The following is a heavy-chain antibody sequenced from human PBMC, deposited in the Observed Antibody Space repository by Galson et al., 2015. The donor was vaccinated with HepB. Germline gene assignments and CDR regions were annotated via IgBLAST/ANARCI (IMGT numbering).Heavy chain of an antibody. Sequence: SVKVSCKASGYIFSNFGISWGRQAPGQGLEWVGWISGNSPNTNYAQKFQGRVTLTTDTPTKTAYMELRSLRTGGTAIYYCARARYPTSPPDSWGQGTLVTVSS. CDR2: ISGNSPNT. CDR1: GYIFSNFG. D-gene: IGHD3-9*01. J-gene: IGHJ5*01. CDR3: ARARYPTSPPDS. V-gene: IGHV1-18*01.